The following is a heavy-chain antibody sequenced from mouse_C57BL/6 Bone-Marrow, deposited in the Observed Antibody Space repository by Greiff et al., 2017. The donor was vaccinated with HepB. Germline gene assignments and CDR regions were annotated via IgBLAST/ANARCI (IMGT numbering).Heavy chain of an antibody. D-gene: IGHD1-1*01. CDR3: ARAYYGSSVFAY. J-gene: IGHJ3*01. V-gene: IGHV3-6*01. CDR1: GYSITSGYY. CDR2: ISYDGSN. Sequence: DVQLQESGPGLVKPSQSLSLTCSVTGYSITSGYYWNWIRQFPGNKLEWMGYISYDGSNNYNPSLKNRISITRDTSKNQFFLKLNSVTTEDTATYYCARAYYGSSVFAYWGQGTLVTVSA.